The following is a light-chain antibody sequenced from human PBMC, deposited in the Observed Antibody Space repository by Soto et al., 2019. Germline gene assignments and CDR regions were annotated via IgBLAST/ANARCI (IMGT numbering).Light chain of an antibody. CDR2: RVS. J-gene: IGKJ1*01. CDR3: QDYGTSAPWT. V-gene: IGKV3-20*01. Sequence: EVVLTQSPGTLSLSPGERATLSCRASQNIRGNELAWYQQKPGQAPRLLIYRVSSRATGIPDRFSGRGSGTEFTLIIFRLEPDDCAVYYCQDYGTSAPWTFGQGTKVEIK. CDR1: QNIRGNE.